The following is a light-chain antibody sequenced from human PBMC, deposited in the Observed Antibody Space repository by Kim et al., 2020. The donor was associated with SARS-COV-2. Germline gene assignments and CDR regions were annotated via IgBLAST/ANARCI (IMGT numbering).Light chain of an antibody. CDR1: SNNVGNQG. J-gene: IGLJ3*02. CDR3: SAWDRSLSAWV. V-gene: IGLV10-54*01. CDR2: RTN. Sequence: QAGLTQPPSVSKGLRQTATLTCTGNSNNVGNQGAAWLQQHQGHPPKLLFYRTNNRPSGISERLSASRSGNTASLTITGVQPEDEADYYCSAWDRSLSAWVFGGGTQLTVL.